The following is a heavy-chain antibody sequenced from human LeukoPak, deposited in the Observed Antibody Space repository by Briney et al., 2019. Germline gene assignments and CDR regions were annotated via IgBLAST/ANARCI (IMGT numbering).Heavy chain of an antibody. Sequence: YPSETLSLTCTVSGVSITNSDYFWGWIRQPPGKGLEWIGNVDQHSGRTHYNPSLKSRVTISVDTSKNQFSLKLSSVTAADTAVYYCASLRRFDPWGQGTLVTVSS. CDR2: VDQHSGRT. CDR1: GVSITNSDYF. J-gene: IGHJ5*02. CDR3: ASLRRFDP. V-gene: IGHV4-39*07.